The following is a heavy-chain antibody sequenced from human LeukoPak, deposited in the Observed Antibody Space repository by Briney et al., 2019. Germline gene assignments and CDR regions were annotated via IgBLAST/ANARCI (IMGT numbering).Heavy chain of an antibody. J-gene: IGHJ3*02. V-gene: IGHV4-34*01. CDR2: INHSGST. Sequence: PSETLSLTCAVYGGSFSGYYWSWIRQPPGKGLEWIGEINHSGSTNYNPSLKSLVTISVDRSKNQFSLKLSSVTAADTAVYYCARAMDYYDSAFRFDIWGQGTMVTVSS. CDR1: GGSFSGYY. CDR3: ARAMDYYDSAFRFDI. D-gene: IGHD3-22*01.